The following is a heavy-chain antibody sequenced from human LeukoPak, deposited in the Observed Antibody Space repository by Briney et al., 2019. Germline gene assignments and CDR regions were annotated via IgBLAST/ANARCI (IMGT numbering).Heavy chain of an antibody. CDR2: ISSSSSYI. CDR3: ARDLRGGSGTYYNNYFDY. D-gene: IGHD3-10*01. CDR1: GFTFSSYS. Sequence: SGGSLRLSCAASGFTFSSYSMNWVRQAPGKGLEWVSSISSSSSYIYYADSVKGRFTISRDNAKNSLYLQMNTLRAEDTAVYYCARDLRGGSGTYYNNYFDYWGQGTLVTVSS. J-gene: IGHJ4*02. V-gene: IGHV3-21*04.